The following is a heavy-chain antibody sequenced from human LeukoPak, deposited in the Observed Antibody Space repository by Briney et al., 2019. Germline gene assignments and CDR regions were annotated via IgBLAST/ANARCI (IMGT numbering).Heavy chain of an antibody. CDR1: GGSISSYY. D-gene: IGHD2-15*01. Sequence: PSETLSLTCTVSGGSISSYYWSWIWQPPGKGLEWIGYIYYSGSTNYNPSLKSRVTISVDTSKNQFSLKLSSVTAADTAVYYCARVGEYCSGGSCYSWFDPWGQGTLVTVSS. J-gene: IGHJ5*02. CDR3: ARVGEYCSGGSCYSWFDP. CDR2: IYYSGST. V-gene: IGHV4-59*01.